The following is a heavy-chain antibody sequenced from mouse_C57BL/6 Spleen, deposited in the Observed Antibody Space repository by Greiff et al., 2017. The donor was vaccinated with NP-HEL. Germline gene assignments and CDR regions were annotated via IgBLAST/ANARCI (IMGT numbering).Heavy chain of an antibody. V-gene: IGHV1-69*01. D-gene: IGHD2-4*01. CDR1: GYTFTSYW. CDR2: IDPSDSYT. CDR3: AREGGLRYAMDY. Sequence: VQLQQPGAELVMPGASVKLSCKASGYTFTSYWMHWVKQRPGQGLEWIGEIDPSDSYTNYNQKFKGKSTLTVDKSSSTAYMQLSSLTSEDSAVYYCAREGGLRYAMDYWGQGTSVTVSS. J-gene: IGHJ4*01.